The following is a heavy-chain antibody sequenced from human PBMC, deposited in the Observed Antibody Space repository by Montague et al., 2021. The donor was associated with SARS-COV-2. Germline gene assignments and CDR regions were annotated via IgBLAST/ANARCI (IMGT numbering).Heavy chain of an antibody. CDR2: INQSGRT. V-gene: IGHV4-34*01. J-gene: IGHJ5*02. Sequence: SETLSLTCAVYGGSFSGYYWSWIRQPPEKGLEWIGEINQSGRTNNNPSLKSRVTISVDTSKNQFSLKLSSVTAADTAVYYCARERYSFSLTRGSTWFDPWGQGTLVTVSS. CDR3: ARERYSFSLTRGSTWFDP. D-gene: IGHD3-9*01. CDR1: GGSFSGYY.